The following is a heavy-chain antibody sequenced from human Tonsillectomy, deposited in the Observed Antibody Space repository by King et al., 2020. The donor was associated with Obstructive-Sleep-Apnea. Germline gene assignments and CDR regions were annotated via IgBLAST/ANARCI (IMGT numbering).Heavy chain of an antibody. CDR1: GGSFSGYY. J-gene: IGHJ4*02. CDR3: ARGKGGVGATDFDY. D-gene: IGHD1-26*01. V-gene: IGHV4-34*01. Sequence: VQLQQWGAGLLKPSETLSLTCAVYGGSFSGYYWSWIRQPPGKGLEWIGEINHSGSTNYNPSLKSRVTISVDTSKNQFSLKLSSVTAADTAVYYCARGKGGVGATDFDYWGQGTLVTVSS. CDR2: INHSGST.